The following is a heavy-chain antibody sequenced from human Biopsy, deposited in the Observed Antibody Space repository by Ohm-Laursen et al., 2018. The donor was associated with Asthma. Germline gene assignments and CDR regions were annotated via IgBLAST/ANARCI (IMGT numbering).Heavy chain of an antibody. CDR3: VRDGTDNAFDI. J-gene: IGHJ3*02. V-gene: IGHV3-30*01. CDR2: ISKDASTQ. Sequence: SSLSLSCAASGFSFCNFAIYWVRQAPGKGLERVGVISKDASTQDYSDSVKGRFTIVRDNSKNTLDLQMNSLREEDTAVYYCVRDGTDNAFDIWGQGTVVSVSS. D-gene: IGHD1-1*01. CDR1: GFSFCNFA.